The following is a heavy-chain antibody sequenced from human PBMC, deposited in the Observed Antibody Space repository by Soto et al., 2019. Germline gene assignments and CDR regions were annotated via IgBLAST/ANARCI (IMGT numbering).Heavy chain of an antibody. J-gene: IGHJ4*02. CDR3: ARDSGWPILNFDN. D-gene: IGHD3-10*01. CDR2: SSYNGRET. CDR1: DFDFSSYG. Sequence: GGSLRLSCAASDFDFSSYGIHWVRQAPGKGLEWVAASSYNGRETFYADSAKGRFTVSKEMSKNTAFLQMNALRHEDTAVYFCARDSGWPILNFDNWGQGTPVTVSS. V-gene: IGHV3-30*03.